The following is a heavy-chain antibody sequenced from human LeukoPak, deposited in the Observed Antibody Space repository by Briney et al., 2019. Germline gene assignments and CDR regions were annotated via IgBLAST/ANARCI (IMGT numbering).Heavy chain of an antibody. CDR1: GGSISSSSYY. CDR3: ARVRPYDYVWGSYRAFDI. V-gene: IGHV4-39*07. D-gene: IGHD3-16*02. CDR2: IYHSGST. Sequence: SETLSLTCTVSGGSISSSSYYWGWIRQPPGKGLEWIGSIYHSGSTYYNPSLKSRVTISVDTSKNQFSLKLSSVTAADTAVYYCARVRPYDYVWGSYRAFDIWGQGTMVTVSS. J-gene: IGHJ3*02.